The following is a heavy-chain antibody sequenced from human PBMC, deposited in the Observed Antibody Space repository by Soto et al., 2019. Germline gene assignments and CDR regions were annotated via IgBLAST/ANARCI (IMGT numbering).Heavy chain of an antibody. CDR2: ISYDGSNK. V-gene: IGHV3-30*03. D-gene: IGHD6-19*01. CDR1: GFTFSSYG. CDR3: ARDEHAGSCWVFDP. Sequence: GGSLRLSCAASGFTFSSYGMHWGRQAPGKGLEWVAVISYDGSNKYYADSVKGRFTISRDNSKNTLYLQMNSLRAEDTAVYYCARDEHAGSCWVFDPWGQVTLVTASP. J-gene: IGHJ5*02.